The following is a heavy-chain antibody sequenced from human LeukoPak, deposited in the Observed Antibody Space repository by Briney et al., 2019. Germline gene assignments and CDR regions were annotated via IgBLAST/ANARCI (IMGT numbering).Heavy chain of an antibody. J-gene: IGHJ4*02. D-gene: IGHD3-10*01. CDR2: INHSGST. CDR3: ARSHGSGSYYNLNDY. CDR1: GGSFSGYY. V-gene: IGHV4-34*01. Sequence: SETLSLTCAVYGGSFSGYYWSWIRQPPGKGLEWIGEINHSGSTNYNPSLKSRVTISVDTSKNQFSLKLSSVTAADTAVYYCARSHGSGSYYNLNDYWGQGALVTVSS.